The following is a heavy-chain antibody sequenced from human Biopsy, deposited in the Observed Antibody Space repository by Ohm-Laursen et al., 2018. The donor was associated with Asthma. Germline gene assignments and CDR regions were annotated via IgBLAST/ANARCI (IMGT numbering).Heavy chain of an antibody. D-gene: IGHD3-9*01. J-gene: IGHJ3*02. CDR3: ARTYYDFLTGQVNDALAM. CDR1: GYTFINYA. V-gene: IGHV1-3*01. CDR2: ISAGNGNT. Sequence: ASVKVSCKASGYTFINYAIHWVRQAPGQRLEWMGWISAGNGNTKYSEKFQGRVTITRDTSASTAYMDLSSLRSEDTAVYYCARTYYDFLTGQVNDALAMWGQWTVVTVSS.